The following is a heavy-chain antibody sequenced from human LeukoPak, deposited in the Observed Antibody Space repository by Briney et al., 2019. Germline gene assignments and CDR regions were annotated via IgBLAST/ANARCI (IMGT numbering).Heavy chain of an antibody. V-gene: IGHV3-23*01. CDR1: GFTFSTYA. D-gene: IGHD6-13*01. J-gene: IGHJ6*03. Sequence: GGSLRLSCAASGFTFSTYAMSWVRQAPGKRLEWVSAISDSGGSTYYADSVKGRFTISIDNSKNTLYLQMNSLRAEDTAVYYCAKSRIAKYYYYMDVWGKGTTVTVSS. CDR3: AKSRIAKYYYYMDV. CDR2: ISDSGGST.